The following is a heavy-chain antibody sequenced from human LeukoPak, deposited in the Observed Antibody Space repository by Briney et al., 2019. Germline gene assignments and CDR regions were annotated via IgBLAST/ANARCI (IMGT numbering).Heavy chain of an antibody. CDR1: GYTFTSYA. CDR2: ISAYNGNT. J-gene: IGHJ4*02. Sequence: ASVKVSCNASGYTFTSYAISWVRQAPGQGLEWMGWISAYNGNTNYAQKLQGRVTMTTDTSTNTAYMEVRSLRSDDAAAYYGARLRLGELSSGFDYWGQGTLVTVSS. D-gene: IGHD3-16*02. CDR3: ARLRLGELSSGFDY. V-gene: IGHV1-18*01.